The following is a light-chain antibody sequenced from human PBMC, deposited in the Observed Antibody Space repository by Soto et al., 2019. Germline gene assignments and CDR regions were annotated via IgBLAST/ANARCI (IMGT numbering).Light chain of an antibody. J-gene: IGLJ3*02. Sequence: SSELTQPPSVSVAPGKTASVACGGSNIGSKSVHWYQKKSGQAPVLVMYYDSDRPSGIPERFSGSNSGNTATLTISRVEAGEEADYYCQVWDISSGHVVFGGGTKLTVL. V-gene: IGLV3-21*01. CDR1: NIGSKS. CDR2: YDS. CDR3: QVWDISSGHVV.